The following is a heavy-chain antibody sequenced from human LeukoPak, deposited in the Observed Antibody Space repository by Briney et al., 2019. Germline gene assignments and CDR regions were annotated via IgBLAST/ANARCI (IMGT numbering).Heavy chain of an antibody. CDR3: AKFYDISTGYFDC. V-gene: IGHV3-23*01. CDR2: ISGGGGST. J-gene: IGHJ4*02. D-gene: IGHD3-9*01. Sequence: GSLRLSCAASGFTFSSYAMSWVRQSPGKGLEWVSAISGGGGSTYYADSVKGRFSISRDNSKNTLYLQMNSLRAEDTAVYYCAKFYDISTGYFDCWGQGTLVTVSS. CDR1: GFTFSSYA.